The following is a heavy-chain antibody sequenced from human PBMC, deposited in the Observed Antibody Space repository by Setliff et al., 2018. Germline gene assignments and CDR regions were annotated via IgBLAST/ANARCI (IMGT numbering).Heavy chain of an antibody. CDR3: ATEKFPGDWGDY. J-gene: IGHJ4*02. CDR1: GYTLTSYA. D-gene: IGHD2-21*01. V-gene: IGHV1-58*01. Sequence: SVKVSCKASGYTLTSYAVQGGRKGRGQRLEWIGWIVVGSGNTPYAQKFQERVTITRDMSTSTAYMQLSSLRSDDTAVYYCATEKFPGDWGDYWGQGTLVTVSS. CDR2: IVVGSGNT.